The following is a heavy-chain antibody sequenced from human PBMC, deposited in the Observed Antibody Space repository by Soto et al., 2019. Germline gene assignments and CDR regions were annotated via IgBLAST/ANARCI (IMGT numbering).Heavy chain of an antibody. CDR2: IKEDGSEK. D-gene: IGHD3-10*01. V-gene: IGHV3-7*03. CDR1: GFTFSGYW. Sequence: LRLSCSASGFTFSGYWMTWVRQAPGKGLEWVANIKEDGSEKYYVDSVKGRFTISRDNPKNSLYLQMNSLRADDTAVYYCARPLYGSGSVWFDPWGQGTLVTVSS. J-gene: IGHJ5*02. CDR3: ARPLYGSGSVWFDP.